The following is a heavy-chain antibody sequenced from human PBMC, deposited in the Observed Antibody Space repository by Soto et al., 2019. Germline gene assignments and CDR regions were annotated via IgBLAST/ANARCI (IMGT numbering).Heavy chain of an antibody. J-gene: IGHJ3*02. Sequence: PGGSLRLSCAASVFTFSSYWMHWFRQAPVKVLVWVSLINSDGNSTRYADSGRGRSTIHRDNAKTPLYLKMNSRRAGDTVVYYCARGRAPRYGGHAFDIWGKGT. CDR3: ARGRAPRYGGHAFDI. CDR1: VFTFSSYW. D-gene: IGHD3-10*01. CDR2: INSDGNST. V-gene: IGHV3-74*01.